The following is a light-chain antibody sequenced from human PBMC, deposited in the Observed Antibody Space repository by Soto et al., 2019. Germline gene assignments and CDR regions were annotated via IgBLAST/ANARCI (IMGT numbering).Light chain of an antibody. CDR3: QQYGSSPPYN. V-gene: IGKV3-20*01. Sequence: DMVLTQSPGTLSLSPGERATLSCRASRSFASSYLGWYQQKPGQAPRLLLYAASKRATGIPDRFSGSGSGTDFTLTINRLEPEDSAVYYCQQYGSSPPYNFGQGTK. J-gene: IGKJ2*01. CDR1: RSFASSY. CDR2: AAS.